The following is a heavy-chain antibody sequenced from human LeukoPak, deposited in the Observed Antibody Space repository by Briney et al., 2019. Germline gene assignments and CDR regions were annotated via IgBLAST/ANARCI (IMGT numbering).Heavy chain of an antibody. Sequence: GGSLRLSCAASGFTFRMYAMSWVRQVPGKGLEWASAISGSYPGTYYADSVKGRFSISRDNSRNTLYLQMKSLRAEDTAVYYCASSSWYGSYYFDYWGQGTLVTVSS. CDR3: ASSSWYGSYYFDY. CDR2: ISGSYPGT. CDR1: GFTFRMYA. J-gene: IGHJ4*02. D-gene: IGHD6-13*01. V-gene: IGHV3-23*01.